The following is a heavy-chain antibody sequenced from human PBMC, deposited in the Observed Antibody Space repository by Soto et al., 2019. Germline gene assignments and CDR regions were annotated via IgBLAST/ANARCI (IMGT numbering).Heavy chain of an antibody. CDR2: ISGSGGST. CDR1: GFTFSSYA. J-gene: IGHJ6*02. Sequence: LRLSCAASGFTFSSYAMSWVRQAPGKGLEWVSAISGSGGSTYYADSVKGRFTISRDNSKNTLYLQMNSLRAEDTAVYYCAKDSYCSSTSCENYYYYYGMDVWGQGTTVTVSS. V-gene: IGHV3-23*01. D-gene: IGHD2-2*01. CDR3: AKDSYCSSTSCENYYYYYGMDV.